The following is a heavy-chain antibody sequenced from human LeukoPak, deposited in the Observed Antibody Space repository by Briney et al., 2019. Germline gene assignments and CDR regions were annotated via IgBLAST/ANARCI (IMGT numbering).Heavy chain of an antibody. CDR2: TSYSGST. J-gene: IGHJ4*02. CDR3: ARDGTATLNSYGFN. V-gene: IGHV4-59*02. D-gene: IGHD5-18*01. Sequence: SETLSLTCTVSGNSVTTYFWSWIRQPPGKGLEWIGYTSYSGSTYYNPSLKSRVTISVDTSKNQFSLKLSSVTAADTAVYYCARDGTATLNSYGFNWGQGTLVTVSS. CDR1: GNSVTTYF.